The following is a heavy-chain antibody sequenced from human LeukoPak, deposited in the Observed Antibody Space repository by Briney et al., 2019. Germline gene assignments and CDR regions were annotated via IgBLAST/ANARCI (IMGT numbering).Heavy chain of an antibody. J-gene: IGHJ4*02. Sequence: GGPLGLSFLDSGFSAGSNCMSGAAKPPGKGREGVSVIYTGGSTYYADSVKGRFTISRDYSGNTVYLQMNSLRAEDTAVYYCARGEGGIAAAGTDFWGQGTLVTVSS. D-gene: IGHD6-13*01. CDR1: GFSAGSNC. CDR2: IYTGGST. V-gene: IGHV3-53*01. CDR3: ARGEGGIAAAGTDF.